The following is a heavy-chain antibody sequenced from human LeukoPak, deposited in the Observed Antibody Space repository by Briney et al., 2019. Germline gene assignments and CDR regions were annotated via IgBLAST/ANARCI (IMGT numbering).Heavy chain of an antibody. V-gene: IGHV4-4*07. J-gene: IGHJ6*03. CDR3: AREPRYYRDSYYSYMDV. Sequence: SETLSLTCSVSGASIRDYYWTWIRQPPGKRLQWIGRISDSGSTKYNPSLNSRVSISIDTSSDQFSLKLRSVTAADTAVYYCAREPRYYRDSYYSYMDVRGKGTTVTVSS. CDR1: GASIRDYY. D-gene: IGHD3-22*01. CDR2: ISDSGST.